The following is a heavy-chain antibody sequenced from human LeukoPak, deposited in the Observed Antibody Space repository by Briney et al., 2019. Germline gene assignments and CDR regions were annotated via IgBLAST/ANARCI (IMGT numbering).Heavy chain of an antibody. Sequence: GGSLRLSCAASGFTFSNAWMSWVRQAPGKGLEWVGRIKSKTDGGTTDYAAPVKGRFTISRDDSKNTLYLQMNSLKTEDTAVYYCTTAWGLWFGEPPYYMDVWGKGTTVTISS. CDR3: TTAWGLWFGEPPYYMDV. J-gene: IGHJ6*03. CDR2: IKSKTDGGTT. D-gene: IGHD3-10*01. V-gene: IGHV3-15*01. CDR1: GFTFSNAW.